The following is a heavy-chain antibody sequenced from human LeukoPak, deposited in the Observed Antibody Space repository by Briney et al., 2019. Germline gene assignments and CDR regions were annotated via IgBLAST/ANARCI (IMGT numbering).Heavy chain of an antibody. J-gene: IGHJ4*02. CDR1: GFTFSSYS. V-gene: IGHV3-21*04. CDR3: AKVPVLEWLLAIDY. Sequence: GGSLRLSCAASGFTFSSYSMNWVRQAPGKGLEWVSSISSSSSYIYYADSVKGRFTISRDNAKNSLYLQMNSLRAEDTAVYYCAKVPVLEWLLAIDYWGQGTLVTVSS. CDR2: ISSSSSYI. D-gene: IGHD3-3*01.